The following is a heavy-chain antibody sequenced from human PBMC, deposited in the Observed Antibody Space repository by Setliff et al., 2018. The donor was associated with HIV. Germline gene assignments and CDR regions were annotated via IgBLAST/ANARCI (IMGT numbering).Heavy chain of an antibody. CDR2: VHSTLST. V-gene: IGHV4-61*09. J-gene: IGHJ5*02. Sequence: LSLTCTVSGDSMTSGSFYWSWARQPAGKGLEWIGQVHSTLSTNYNPSLKSRLSISADTSKNQFSLNLRFVTAADTALYYCARRTFGSGRFDPWGQGTPVTVSS. D-gene: IGHD6-19*01. CDR1: GDSMTSGSFY. CDR3: ARRTFGSGRFDP.